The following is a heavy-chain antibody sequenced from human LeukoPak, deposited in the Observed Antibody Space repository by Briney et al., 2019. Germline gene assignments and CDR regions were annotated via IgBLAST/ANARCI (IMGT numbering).Heavy chain of an antibody. CDR1: GYTITNYW. Sequence: GESLKISCRGSGYTITNYWIGWVRQMPGKGLEWMGIIYPGESAARYSPSFQGQVTISVDQSISTTYLQWSSLKASDTAIYYCARPGQRTDNAGWNHFDYWGQGTLVTVSS. D-gene: IGHD1-1*01. CDR3: ARPGQRTDNAGWNHFDY. V-gene: IGHV5-51*01. J-gene: IGHJ4*02. CDR2: IYPGESAA.